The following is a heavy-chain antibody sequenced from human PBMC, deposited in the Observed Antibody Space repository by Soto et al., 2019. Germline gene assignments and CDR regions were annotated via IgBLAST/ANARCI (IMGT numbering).Heavy chain of an antibody. CDR1: GCTFSSYA. Sequence: QVQLVQSGAEVKKPGSSVKVSCMASGCTFSSYAISWVRQAPGQGLEWMGGIIPIFGTANYAQKFQGRVTITAYESTSTAYMELSSLRSEDTAVYYCVSPMGSSGYYRAWGQGTLVTVSS. CDR2: IIPIFGTA. CDR3: VSPMGSSGYYRA. D-gene: IGHD3-22*01. V-gene: IGHV1-69*01. J-gene: IGHJ4*02.